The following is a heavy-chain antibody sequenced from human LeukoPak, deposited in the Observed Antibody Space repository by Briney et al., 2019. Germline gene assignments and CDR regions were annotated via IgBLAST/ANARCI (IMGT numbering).Heavy chain of an antibody. D-gene: IGHD4-17*01. J-gene: IGHJ3*02. CDR3: SRQDCCDYVAFDI. V-gene: IGHV3-73*01. Sequence: GGSQSLSCAASGLTFSGSAMHWVRRASGKGLEWVGRIRSKANSYATAYAESVKGRFANSKDDSKNTAYLQMNSLKTEDTAVYYCSRQDCCDYVAFDIWGQGTMVTVSS. CDR1: GLTFSGSA. CDR2: IRSKANSYAT.